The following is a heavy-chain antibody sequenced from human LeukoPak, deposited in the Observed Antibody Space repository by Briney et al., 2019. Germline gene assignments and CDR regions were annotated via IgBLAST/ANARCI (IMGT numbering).Heavy chain of an antibody. J-gene: IGHJ4*02. D-gene: IGHD1-26*01. CDR1: GGTFSSYA. CDR3: ARATFFPSGSYYFDY. CDR2: IIPIFGTA. V-gene: IGHV1-69*05. Sequence: SVKVSYKASGGTFSSYAISWVRQAPGQGLEWMGGIIPIFGTANYAQKFQGRVTITTDESTSTAYMELSSLRSEDTAVYYCARATFFPSGSYYFDYWGQGTLVTVSS.